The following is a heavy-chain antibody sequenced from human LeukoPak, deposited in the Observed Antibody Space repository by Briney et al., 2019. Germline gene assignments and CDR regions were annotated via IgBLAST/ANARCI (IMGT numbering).Heavy chain of an antibody. CDR1: GGSISSYY. CDR3: ARRGGDSSGNFDY. J-gene: IGHJ4*02. D-gene: IGHD3-22*01. Sequence: SETLSLTCTVSGGSISSYYWSWIRQPPGKGLEWIGYIYYSGGTNYNPSLKSRVTISVDTSKKQFSLRLSSVTAADTAVYYCARRGGDSSGNFDYWGQGTLVTVSS. V-gene: IGHV4-59*08. CDR2: IYYSGGT.